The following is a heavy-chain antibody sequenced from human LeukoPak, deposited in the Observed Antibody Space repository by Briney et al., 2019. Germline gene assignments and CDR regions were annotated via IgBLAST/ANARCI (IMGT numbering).Heavy chain of an antibody. CDR2: INPNSGNT. J-gene: IGHJ2*01. CDR3: ARGDNQLWLKKRWYFDL. V-gene: IGHV1-8*03. Sequence: EASVKVSCKTSGYTFTDYYMHWVRQAPGQGLEWMGRINPNSGNTGYAQKFQGRVTITRNTSISTAYMELSSLRSEDTAVYYCARGDNQLWLKKRWYFDLWGRGTLVTVSS. CDR1: GYTFTDYY. D-gene: IGHD5-18*01.